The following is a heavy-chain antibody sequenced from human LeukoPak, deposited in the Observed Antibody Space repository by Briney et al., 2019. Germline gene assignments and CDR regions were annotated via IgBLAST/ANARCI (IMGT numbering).Heavy chain of an antibody. V-gene: IGHV3-21*01. D-gene: IGHD2-15*01. J-gene: IGHJ4*02. Sequence: GGSLRLSCAASGFTFSSYSMNWVRQAPGKGLEWVSSINIHSNYIYYADSVKGRFTISRDNAKNSLSLQTNSLRAEDTAVYYCAREPSSSNFDYWGQGTLVTVSS. CDR1: GFTFSSYS. CDR3: AREPSSSNFDY. CDR2: INIHSNYI.